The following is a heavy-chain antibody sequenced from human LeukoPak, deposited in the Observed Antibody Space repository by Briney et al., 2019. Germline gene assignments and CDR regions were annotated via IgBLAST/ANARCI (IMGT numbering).Heavy chain of an antibody. Sequence: SETLSLTCTVSGGSISSYYWSWIRQPPGEGLEWIGEINHSGSTNYNPSLKSRVTISVDTSKNQFSLKLSSVTAADTAVYYCARGGIGYYFDYWGQGTLVTVSS. CDR3: ARGGIGYYFDY. D-gene: IGHD1-14*01. J-gene: IGHJ4*02. CDR1: GGSISSYY. CDR2: INHSGST. V-gene: IGHV4-34*01.